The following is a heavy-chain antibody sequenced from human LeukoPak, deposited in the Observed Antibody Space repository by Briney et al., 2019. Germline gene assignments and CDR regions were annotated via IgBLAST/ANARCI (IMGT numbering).Heavy chain of an antibody. CDR2: IFDSGST. V-gene: IGHV4-30-2*01. CDR1: GGSISSGGYS. J-gene: IGHJ5*02. D-gene: IGHD6-19*01. CDR3: ARGSAVAGKGWFDP. Sequence: PSQTLSLTCAVSGGSISSGGYSWRWIRQPPGKGLEWIGYIFDSGSTYYSPSLKSRVTISVDTSKNQFSLKLSSVTAADTAVYYCARGSAVAGKGWFDPWGQGTLVTVSS.